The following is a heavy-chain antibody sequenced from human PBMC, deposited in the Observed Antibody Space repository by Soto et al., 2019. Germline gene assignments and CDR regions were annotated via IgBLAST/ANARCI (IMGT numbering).Heavy chain of an antibody. J-gene: IGHJ5*02. CDR2: TYYRSKWYN. CDR1: GDSVSSNSAA. D-gene: IGHD2-2*01. CDR3: ARAGCSSTSCLGSVWFDP. Sequence: SQTLSLTCAISGDSVSSNSAAWNWIRQSPSRGLEWLGRTYYRSKWYNDYAVSVKSRITINPDTSKNQFSLQLNSVTPEDTAVYYCARAGCSSTSCLGSVWFDPWGQGTLVNVSS. V-gene: IGHV6-1*01.